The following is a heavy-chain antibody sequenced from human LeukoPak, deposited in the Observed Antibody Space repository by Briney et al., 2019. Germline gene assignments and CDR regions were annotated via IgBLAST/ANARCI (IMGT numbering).Heavy chain of an antibody. Sequence: GGSLRLSCAASGFTFSTYVMHWVRQAPGKGLEHVSSITYDGGTTYYANSVKGRFTISRDTSKNTLYLQMGSLRDEDMSVYYCARDEAGYSSDWGQGTLVTVSS. CDR2: ITYDGGTT. CDR1: GFTFSTYV. V-gene: IGHV3-64*01. J-gene: IGHJ1*01. CDR3: ARDEAGYSSD. D-gene: IGHD6-19*01.